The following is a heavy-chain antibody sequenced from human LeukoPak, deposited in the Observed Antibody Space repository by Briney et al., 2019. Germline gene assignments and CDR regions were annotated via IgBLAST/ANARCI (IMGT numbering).Heavy chain of an antibody. CDR1: GFTASSNY. CDR3: ASLNVPFDY. J-gene: IGHJ4*02. V-gene: IGHV3-66*01. Sequence: PGGSLRLSCAASGFTASSNYMSWVRQAPGKGLEWVSVIYSGGSTYYADSVKGRFTISRDNSKNTLYLQMNSLRAEDTAVYYCASLNVPFDYWGQGTLVTVSS. CDR2: IYSGGST. D-gene: IGHD3-16*01.